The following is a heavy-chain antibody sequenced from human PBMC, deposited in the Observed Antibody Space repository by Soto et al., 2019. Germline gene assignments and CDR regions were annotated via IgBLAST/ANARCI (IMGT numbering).Heavy chain of an antibody. D-gene: IGHD4-17*01. V-gene: IGHV1-18*01. J-gene: IGHJ4*02. Sequence: GASVKVSCKASGYTFTSYGISWVRQAPGQGHERMGWISAYNSNTNYAQKIQGRVTMTTDTSTSTAYKELRRLRSDDTAVYYCARDNNGDSPSVWGQGTLVTVSS. CDR3: ARDNNGDSPSV. CDR2: ISAYNSNT. CDR1: GYTFTSYG.